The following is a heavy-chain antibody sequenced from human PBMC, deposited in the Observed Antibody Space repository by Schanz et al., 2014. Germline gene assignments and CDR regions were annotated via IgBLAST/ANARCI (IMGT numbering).Heavy chain of an antibody. CDR2: ISYSGVT. Sequence: QVQLQESGPGLVKPSQTLSLTCTVSGDSISSGGYYWSWIRQHPGKGLEWIGYISYSGVTYYNPSLKRRVTISMHTSKNQCCLKLSSVTAADSAVYYGARGLRPFAEVAADWGQGTLVTVSS. J-gene: IGHJ1*01. V-gene: IGHV4-31*03. CDR1: GDSISSGGYY. D-gene: IGHD2-21*01. CDR3: ARGLRPFAEVAAD.